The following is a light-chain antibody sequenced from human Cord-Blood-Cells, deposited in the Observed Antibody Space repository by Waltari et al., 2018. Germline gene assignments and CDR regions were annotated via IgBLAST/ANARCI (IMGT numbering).Light chain of an antibody. CDR1: QGISSY. CDR3: QQLNSYPHT. V-gene: IGKV1-9*01. Sequence: IQLTQSPSSLSASVGDRVTITCRASQGISSYLAWYQQKPGKAPKLLIYAASTLQSGVPSRFSGSGSGTDFTLTISSLQPEDFATYYCQQLNSYPHTFGQGTK. J-gene: IGKJ2*01. CDR2: AAS.